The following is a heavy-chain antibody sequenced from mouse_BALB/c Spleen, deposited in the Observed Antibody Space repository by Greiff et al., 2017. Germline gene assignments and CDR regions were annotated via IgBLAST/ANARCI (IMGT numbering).Heavy chain of an antibody. Sequence: EVKLVESGGGLVKPGGSRKLSCAASGFTFSSFGMHWVRQAPEKGLEWVAYISSGSSTIYYADTVKGRFTISRDNPKNTLFLQMTSLRSEDTAMYYCASGAYYRYIAYWGQGTLVTVSA. CDR3: ASGAYYRYIAY. D-gene: IGHD2-14*01. J-gene: IGHJ3*01. CDR1: GFTFSSFG. CDR2: ISSGSSTI. V-gene: IGHV5-17*02.